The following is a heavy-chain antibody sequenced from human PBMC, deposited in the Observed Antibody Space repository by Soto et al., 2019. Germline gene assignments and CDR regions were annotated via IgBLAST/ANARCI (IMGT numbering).Heavy chain of an antibody. V-gene: IGHV3-23*01. D-gene: IGHD6-13*01. CDR3: AKSPGASSSWYHY. J-gene: IGHJ4*02. Sequence: GSLRLSCAASGXTFSSYAMSWVRQAPGKGLEWVSAISGSGGSTYYADSVKGRFTISRDNSKKTLYLQMNSLRAEDTDVYYCAKSPGASSSWYHYWGQGTLGPVS. CDR1: GXTFSSYA. CDR2: ISGSGGST.